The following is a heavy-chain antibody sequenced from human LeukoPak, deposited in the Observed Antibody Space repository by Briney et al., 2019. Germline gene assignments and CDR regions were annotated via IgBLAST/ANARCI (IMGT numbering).Heavy chain of an antibody. V-gene: IGHV3-20*04. CDR3: AKGAVYYDSSGPMGDY. CDR1: GFTFDDYG. J-gene: IGHJ4*02. D-gene: IGHD3-22*01. Sequence: GGSLRLSCAASGFTFDDYGMSWVRQAPGKGLEWVSGINWNGGSTGYADSVKGRFTISRDDSKNTLYLQMSSLRAEDTAVYYCAKGAVYYDSSGPMGDYWGQGTLVTVSS. CDR2: INWNGGST.